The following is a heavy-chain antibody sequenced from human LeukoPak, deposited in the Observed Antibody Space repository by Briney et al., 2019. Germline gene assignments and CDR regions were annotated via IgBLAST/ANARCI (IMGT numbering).Heavy chain of an antibody. CDR3: ARGLTTDKIDY. D-gene: IGHD1-14*01. J-gene: IGHJ4*02. CDR1: GGSISEYY. Sequence: SETLSLTCTVSGGSISEYYWSWIRQPPGKGLEWIGRFHHGGSPSYNPSLQSRVTISADTSKNQFSLRLRSVSDADTAVYYCARGLTTDKIDYWGQGTLVTVSS. V-gene: IGHV4-4*09. CDR2: FHHGGSP.